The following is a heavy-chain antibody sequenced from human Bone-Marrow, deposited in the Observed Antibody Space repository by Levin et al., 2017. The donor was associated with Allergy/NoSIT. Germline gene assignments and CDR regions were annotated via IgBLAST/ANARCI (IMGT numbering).Heavy chain of an antibody. CDR1: GFTFSSYW. CDR2: IKQDGSEK. CDR3: ARDLHGIAAAAPYYYYYYGMDV. V-gene: IGHV3-7*01. Sequence: TGGSLRLSCAASGFTFSSYWMSWVRQAPGKGLEWVANIKQDGSEKYYVDSVKGRFTISRDNAKNSLYLQMNSLRAEDTAVYYCARDLHGIAAAAPYYYYYYGMDVWGQGTTVTVS. D-gene: IGHD6-13*01. J-gene: IGHJ6*02.